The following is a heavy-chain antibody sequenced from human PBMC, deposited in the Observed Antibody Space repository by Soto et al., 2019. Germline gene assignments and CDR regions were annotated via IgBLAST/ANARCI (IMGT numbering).Heavy chain of an antibody. CDR3: ASSYSYGITNWFDP. CDR1: GGSISSGDYY. CDR2: IYYSGST. J-gene: IGHJ5*02. V-gene: IGHV4-30-4*01. D-gene: IGHD5-18*01. Sequence: SETLSLTCTVSGGSISSGDYYWSWIRQPPGKGLEWIGYIYYSGSTYYNPSLKSRVTISVDTSKNQFSLKLSSVTAADTAVYYCASSYSYGITNWFDPWGQGTLVTVSS.